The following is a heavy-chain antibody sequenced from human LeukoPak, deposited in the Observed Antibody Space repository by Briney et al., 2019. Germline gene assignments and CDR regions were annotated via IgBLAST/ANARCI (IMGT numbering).Heavy chain of an antibody. J-gene: IGHJ4*02. CDR3: ARGKWVAAAGMLDY. Sequence: PSETLSLICTVSGGSISSGDYYWSWIRQPPGKGLEWIGYIYDSGSTYYNPSLKSRVTISVNTSKNHSSLTLSSVTAADTAVYYCARGKWVAAAGMLDYWGQGTPVTVSS. V-gene: IGHV4-30-4*08. CDR1: GGSISSGDYY. D-gene: IGHD6-13*01. CDR2: IYDSGST.